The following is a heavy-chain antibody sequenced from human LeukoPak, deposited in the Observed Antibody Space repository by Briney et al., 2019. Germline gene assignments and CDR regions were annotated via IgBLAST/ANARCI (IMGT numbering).Heavy chain of an antibody. V-gene: IGHV4-59*01. Sequence: SETLSLTCTVSGGSIGSYYWSWIRQPPGKGLEWIGYIYFSGSTNYNPSLKSRVTISVDTSKNQFSLKLSSVTAADAAVYYCARGTGYGDYVWYFDLWGRGTLVTVSS. J-gene: IGHJ2*01. CDR3: ARGTGYGDYVWYFDL. CDR1: GGSIGSYY. CDR2: IYFSGST. D-gene: IGHD4-17*01.